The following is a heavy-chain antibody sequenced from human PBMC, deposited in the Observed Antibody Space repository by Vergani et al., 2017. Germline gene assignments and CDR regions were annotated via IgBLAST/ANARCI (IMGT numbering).Heavy chain of an antibody. J-gene: IGHJ4*02. CDR3: ARSRIYYGAGSPDY. Sequence: QVRLQESGPGLVKPSETLSLTCSVSGGSMSGYYWSWIRGGGGEELEWMGYVSFRGDTLYDPSVKGRMTISLNTSSNQFSLYLTSVTAADTAVYYCARSRIYYGAGSPDYWGQGTLVTVSS. D-gene: IGHD3-10*01. CDR2: VSFRGDT. CDR1: GGSMSGYY. V-gene: IGHV4-59*13.